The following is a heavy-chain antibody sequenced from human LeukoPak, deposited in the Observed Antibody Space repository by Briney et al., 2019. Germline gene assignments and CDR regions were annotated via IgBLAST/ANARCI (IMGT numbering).Heavy chain of an antibody. CDR3: ARDSYVVATLRHFDY. Sequence: ASVKVSFKASEFPLSGNWIHWVRQVPGQGLEWMGWISAYNGNTNYAQKLQGRVTMTTDTSTSTAYMELRSLRSDDTAVYYCARDSYVVATLRHFDYWGQGTLVPVSS. CDR1: EFPLSGNW. D-gene: IGHD5-12*01. V-gene: IGHV1-18*04. J-gene: IGHJ4*02. CDR2: ISAYNGNT.